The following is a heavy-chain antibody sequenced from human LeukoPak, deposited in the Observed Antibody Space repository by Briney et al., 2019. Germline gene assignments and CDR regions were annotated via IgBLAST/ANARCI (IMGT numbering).Heavy chain of an antibody. CDR3: ARAIGTYYDILTGADPYYFDY. Sequence: SVKVSCKASGGTFSSYAISWVRQAPGQGLEWMGRIIPILGIANYAQKFQGRVTITADKSTSTAYMELSSLRSEDTAVYYCARAIGTYYDILTGADPYYFDYWGQGTLVTVSS. CDR2: IIPILGIA. V-gene: IGHV1-69*04. CDR1: GGTFSSYA. D-gene: IGHD3-9*01. J-gene: IGHJ4*02.